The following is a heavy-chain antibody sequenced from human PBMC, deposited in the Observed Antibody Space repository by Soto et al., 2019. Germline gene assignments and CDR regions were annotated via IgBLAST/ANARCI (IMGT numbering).Heavy chain of an antibody. Sequence: GGSLRLSCGASRVKFIGYWMSWVRQAPGRGLEWVATIRQDGGQMYYVDSVKGRFTISRDRAKNSLYLQMNSLTVEDTALYYCSTTGGYWGQGILVTVSS. CDR2: IRQDGGQM. V-gene: IGHV3-7*05. CDR1: RVKFIGYW. J-gene: IGHJ4*02. D-gene: IGHD2-8*02. CDR3: STTGGY.